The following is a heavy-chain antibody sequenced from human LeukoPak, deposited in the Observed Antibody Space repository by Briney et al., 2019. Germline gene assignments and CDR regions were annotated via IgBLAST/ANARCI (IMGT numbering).Heavy chain of an antibody. CDR2: ISHDGSNE. CDR1: GFTLGSYG. D-gene: IGHD2-2*01. Sequence: GGSLRLSCAASGFTLGSYGMQWGRRAPGKGLEWVAFISHDGSNESFGDSVKGRFTISRDNSNNTLYLQMKSLRAEDTGVYYCARGNREDVYWAVPAVEFDYWGQGTLVTVPS. V-gene: IGHV3-33*05. J-gene: IGHJ4*02. CDR3: ARGNREDVYWAVPAVEFDY.